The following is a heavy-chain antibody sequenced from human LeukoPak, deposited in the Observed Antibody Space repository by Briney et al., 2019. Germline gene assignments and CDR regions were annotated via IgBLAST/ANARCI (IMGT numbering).Heavy chain of an antibody. D-gene: IGHD3-22*01. J-gene: IGHJ4*02. CDR3: AKDNPPTGTYYYDSSGYYYVGYFDY. CDR2: IRYDGSNK. V-gene: IGHV3-30*02. Sequence: GGSLRLSCAASGFTFSSYWMSWVRQAPGKGLEWVAFIRYDGSNKYYADSVKGRFTISRDSSKNTLYLQMNSLRAEDTAVYYCAKDNPPTGTYYYDSSGYYYVGYFDYWGQGTLVTVSS. CDR1: GFTFSSYW.